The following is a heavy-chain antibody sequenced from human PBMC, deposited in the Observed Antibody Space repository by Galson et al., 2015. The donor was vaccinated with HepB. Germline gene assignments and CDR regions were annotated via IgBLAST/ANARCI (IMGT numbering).Heavy chain of an antibody. CDR1: GYTFSRYS. Sequence: SVKVSCKASGYTFSRYSIAWVRQAPGQGLEWMGWISAYDSSTNYAQKFQGRVTMTTETSTTTAYLELRSLRSDDTAVYYCAASSSGYNGMDVWGQGTTVTVSS. D-gene: IGHD2-2*02. V-gene: IGHV1-18*01. CDR2: ISAYDSST. CDR3: AASSSGYNGMDV. J-gene: IGHJ6*02.